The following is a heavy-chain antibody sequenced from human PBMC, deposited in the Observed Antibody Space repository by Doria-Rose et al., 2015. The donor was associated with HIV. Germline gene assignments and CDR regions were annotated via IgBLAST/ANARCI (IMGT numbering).Heavy chain of an antibody. J-gene: IGHJ4*02. D-gene: IGHD6-6*01. CDR3: ARGPEYMSSSGFDY. CDR1: GDNVSSNSAA. CDR2: TYQRSKWYN. V-gene: IGHV6-1*01. Sequence: QVQLQESGPGLVKPSQTLSLTCVISGDNVSSNSAAWNWIRQSPSRGLEWLGRTYQRSKWYNDYALCLKSRITFNRDTSRNQISLHLNSVTPEDTAVYYCARGPEYMSSSGFDYWGQGTLVTVSS.